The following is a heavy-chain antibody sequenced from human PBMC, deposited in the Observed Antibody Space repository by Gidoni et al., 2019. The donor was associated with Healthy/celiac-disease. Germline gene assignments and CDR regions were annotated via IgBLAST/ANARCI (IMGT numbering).Heavy chain of an antibody. Sequence: QLQLQESGPGLVKPSETLSRTCTVSGGPLSSSCYYWGWIRQPPGKGLEWIGSIYYSGSTYYNPSLKSRVTISVDTSKNQFSLKLSSVTAADTAVYYCARHKSYYDSSGSYYFDYWGQGTLVTVSS. CDR1: GGPLSSSCYY. J-gene: IGHJ4*02. V-gene: IGHV4-39*01. D-gene: IGHD3-22*01. CDR3: ARHKSYYDSSGSYYFDY. CDR2: IYYSGST.